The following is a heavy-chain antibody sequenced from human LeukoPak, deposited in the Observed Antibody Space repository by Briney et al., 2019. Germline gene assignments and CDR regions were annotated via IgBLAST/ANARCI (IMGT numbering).Heavy chain of an antibody. Sequence: GGSLRLSCAASGFTFSDYSMNWVRQAPGKGLEWVSSISSSSSYVYYADSVKGRFTISRDNAKNSLYLQMNSLRAEDTAVYYCARHRKGKSGYVLHDAFDIWGQGTMVTVSS. J-gene: IGHJ3*02. V-gene: IGHV3-21*06. CDR1: GFTFSDYS. CDR2: ISSSSSYV. CDR3: ARHRKGKSGYVLHDAFDI. D-gene: IGHD5-12*01.